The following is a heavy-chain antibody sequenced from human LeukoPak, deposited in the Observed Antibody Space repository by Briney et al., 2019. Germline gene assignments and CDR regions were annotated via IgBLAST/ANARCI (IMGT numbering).Heavy chain of an antibody. Sequence: SETLSLTCAVYGGSFSGYYWSWVRQPPGKGLEWIGEINHSGSTNYNPYPKSRVTISVATSKKQFSLTLRSVTAADTAVYYCARGVADLLWTGVSDYWGQGTLVPVSS. V-gene: IGHV4-34*01. J-gene: IGHJ4*02. D-gene: IGHD3/OR15-3a*01. CDR2: INHSGST. CDR3: ARGVADLLWTGVSDY. CDR1: GGSFSGYY.